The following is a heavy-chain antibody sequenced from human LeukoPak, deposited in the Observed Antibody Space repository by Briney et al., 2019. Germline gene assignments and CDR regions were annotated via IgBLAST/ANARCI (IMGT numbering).Heavy chain of an antibody. CDR3: ASTSGTYHFNL. D-gene: IGHD1-26*01. V-gene: IGHV3-74*01. J-gene: IGHJ5*02. CDR2: INSDLSST. CDR1: GFTFRNYW. Sequence: GGSLRLSCAASGFTFRNYWMHWVRQAPGKGLVWVSRINSDLSSTTYADSVKGRFTISRDNAKNTLYLQMNSLRVEDTAVYYCASTSGTYHFNLWGQGTLVTVSS.